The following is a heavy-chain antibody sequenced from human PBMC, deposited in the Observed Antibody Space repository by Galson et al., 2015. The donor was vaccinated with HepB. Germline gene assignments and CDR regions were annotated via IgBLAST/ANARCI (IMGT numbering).Heavy chain of an antibody. Sequence: SLRLSCAASGFTFSNCGVSWVRQAPRKGLEWVSSISGHGGSTYYAESVKGRFTISRDNSKNMLHLQMNSLRAEDTAVYYCAKHPPRVTMIVVVPGGWFDYWGQGTLVTVSS. V-gene: IGHV3-23*01. J-gene: IGHJ4*02. CDR2: ISGHGGST. D-gene: IGHD3-22*01. CDR3: AKHPPRVTMIVVVPGGWFDY. CDR1: GFTFSNCG.